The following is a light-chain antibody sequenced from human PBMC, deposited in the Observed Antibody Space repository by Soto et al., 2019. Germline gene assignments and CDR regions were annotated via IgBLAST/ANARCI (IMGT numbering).Light chain of an antibody. CDR1: SSDVGGYNY. CDR3: SSSTSSNILI. V-gene: IGLV2-14*03. J-gene: IGLJ2*01. Sequence: QSVLTQPASVSGSPGQSIAISCTGTSSDVGGYNYVSWYQQHPGKVPKLIIYDVNNRPSGVSNRFSGSKSGNTASLTISGLQAEDEADYYCSSSTSSNILIFGGGTKLTVL. CDR2: DVN.